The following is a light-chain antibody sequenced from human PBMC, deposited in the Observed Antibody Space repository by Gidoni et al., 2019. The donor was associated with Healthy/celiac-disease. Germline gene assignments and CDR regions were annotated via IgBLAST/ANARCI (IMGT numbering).Light chain of an antibody. J-gene: IGKJ5*01. V-gene: IGKV3-20*01. CDR3: QQYGSSPLT. Sequence: EIGSTQSTGTLPVSPGERATLASRARQSVSSSYLAWYQQTTGQGPRLRVYGDSSMATGIPDRFSGSGCGTDFTLTISSLEPEDFAVYYCQQYGSSPLTFGQGTRLEIK. CDR2: GDS. CDR1: QSVSSSY.